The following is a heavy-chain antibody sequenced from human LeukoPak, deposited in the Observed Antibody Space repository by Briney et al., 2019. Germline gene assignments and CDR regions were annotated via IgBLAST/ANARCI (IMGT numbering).Heavy chain of an antibody. CDR2: INSDGSST. V-gene: IGHV3-74*01. Sequence: GGSLRLSCEASGFTFSTYWMHWVRQVPGKGLVWVSRINSDGSSTNYADSVKGRFTISRDNAKNTLYLQMNSLRAEDTAVYYCARARGNNYGFFDYWGQGILATVSS. CDR1: GFTFSTYW. CDR3: ARARGNNYGFFDY. J-gene: IGHJ4*02. D-gene: IGHD3/OR15-3a*01.